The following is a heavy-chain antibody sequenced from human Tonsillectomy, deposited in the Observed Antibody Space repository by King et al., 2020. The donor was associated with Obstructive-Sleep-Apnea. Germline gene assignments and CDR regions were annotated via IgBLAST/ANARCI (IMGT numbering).Heavy chain of an antibody. Sequence: VQLVESGGGVVQPGRSLRLSCVASGFTFTTSGIHWVRQAPGKGLVWGAVISDDGGDRYYADSVKGRFTISRDNSKNTLYLQMDGLRVEDTAVYYCAKNLVDGNSAWGQGTLVTVSS. D-gene: IGHD4-23*01. V-gene: IGHV3-30*18. CDR2: ISDDGGDR. CDR1: GFTFTTSG. J-gene: IGHJ4*02. CDR3: AKNLVDGNSA.